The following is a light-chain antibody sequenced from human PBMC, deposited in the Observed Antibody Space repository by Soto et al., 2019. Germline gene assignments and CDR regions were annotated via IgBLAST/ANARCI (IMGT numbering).Light chain of an antibody. CDR2: RAS. CDR1: QSISSW. Sequence: DIQMTQSPSTLSASVGDRVTITGRASQSISSWLAWYQQKPGKAPKLLIYRASRLGNGVPSRFSGSGSGTEFTLTISSLQPDDFATYYCQQYDSSVYTFGHGTKLEIK. V-gene: IGKV1-5*03. J-gene: IGKJ2*01. CDR3: QQYDSSVYT.